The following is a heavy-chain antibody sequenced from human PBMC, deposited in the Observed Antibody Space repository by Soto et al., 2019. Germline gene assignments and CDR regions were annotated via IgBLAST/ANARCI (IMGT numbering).Heavy chain of an antibody. D-gene: IGHD6-13*01. CDR3: AHRRSSSWWPANYGMAV. Sequence: QITLKESAPTLVKPTQTLTLTCTFSGFSLSTSGVSVGWIRQPPGKALEWLALIYWDDDKRYSPSLKSRLTITKDTSKNQGVLTMTNMYTVDTATYYCAHRRSSSWWPANYGMAVWGQGTTVTVSS. J-gene: IGHJ6*02. CDR2: IYWDDDK. V-gene: IGHV2-5*02. CDR1: GFSLSTSGVS.